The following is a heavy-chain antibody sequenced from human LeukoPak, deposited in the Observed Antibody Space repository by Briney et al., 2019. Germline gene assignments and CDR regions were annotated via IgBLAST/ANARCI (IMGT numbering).Heavy chain of an antibody. CDR3: AREDYGSGWTGWFDP. Sequence: GGSLRLSCAASGFTFGLYTMNWVRQAPGQGLEWVSSISSSSGYIYYADSVKGRFTISRDNAENSLYLQMNCLRAEDTAIYFCAREDYGSGWTGWFDPWGQGTLVTVSS. D-gene: IGHD6-19*01. V-gene: IGHV3-21*01. J-gene: IGHJ5*02. CDR2: ISSSSGYI. CDR1: GFTFGLYT.